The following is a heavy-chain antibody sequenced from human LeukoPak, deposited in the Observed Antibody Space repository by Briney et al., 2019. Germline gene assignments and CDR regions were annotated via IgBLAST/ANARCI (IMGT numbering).Heavy chain of an antibody. J-gene: IGHJ4*02. Sequence: SETLSLTCAVYGGSFSGYYWSWIRQPPGKGLEWIGYIYYSGSTNYNPSLKSRVTISVDTSKNQFSLKPSSVTAADTAVYYCAREGDNGSYYFDYWGQGTLVTVSS. CDR3: AREGDNGSYYFDY. CDR2: IYYSGST. V-gene: IGHV4-59*01. CDR1: GGSFSGYY. D-gene: IGHD3-10*01.